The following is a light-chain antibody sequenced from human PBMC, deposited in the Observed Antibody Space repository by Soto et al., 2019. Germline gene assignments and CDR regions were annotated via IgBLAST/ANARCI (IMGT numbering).Light chain of an antibody. CDR1: QSISSW. Sequence: DIQMTQSPSTLSESVGDRVTTAFRASQSISSWLAWYQQKKGKAPKLLIYKASSLESGVPSRFSGSGYGTEFNLTISSLQTDDFATYYCQQYHSYSPTFGQGTKVDIK. CDR3: QQYHSYSPT. J-gene: IGKJ1*01. V-gene: IGKV1-5*03. CDR2: KAS.